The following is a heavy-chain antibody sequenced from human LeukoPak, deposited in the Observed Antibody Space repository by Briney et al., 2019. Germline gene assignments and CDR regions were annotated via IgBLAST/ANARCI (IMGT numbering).Heavy chain of an antibody. CDR1: GGTSSSYA. CDR2: IIPVFGTA. Sequence: SVKVSCKASGGTSSSYAISWVRQAPGQGLEWMGGIIPVFGTANYAQKFQGRVTITTDESTSTAYVELSSLRSEDTAVYYCARHDSSGYSSFDYWGQGTLVTVSS. D-gene: IGHD3-22*01. J-gene: IGHJ4*02. CDR3: ARHDSSGYSSFDY. V-gene: IGHV1-69*05.